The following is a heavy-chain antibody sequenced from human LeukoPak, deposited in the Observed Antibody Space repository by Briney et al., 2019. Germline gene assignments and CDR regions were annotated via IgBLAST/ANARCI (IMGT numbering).Heavy chain of an antibody. CDR2: ISGSGGST. Sequence: GGSLRLSCAASGFTFSSYAMSWVRQAPGKGLEWVSAISGSGGSTYYADSVKGRFTISRDSAKSSLYLQMNSLRAEDTAVYYCARELGYCSSTSCYGYWGQGTLVTVSS. CDR3: ARELGYCSSTSCYGY. V-gene: IGHV3-23*01. D-gene: IGHD2-2*01. CDR1: GFTFSSYA. J-gene: IGHJ4*02.